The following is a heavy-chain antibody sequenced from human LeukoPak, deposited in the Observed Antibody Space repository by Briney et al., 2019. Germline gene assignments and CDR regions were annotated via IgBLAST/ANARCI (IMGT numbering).Heavy chain of an antibody. J-gene: IGHJ3*02. CDR3: AGTSAYYDFWSGPGGAFDI. CDR1: GGSFSGYY. Sequence: SETLSLTCAVYGGSFSGYYWSWIRQPPGKGLEWIGEINHSGSTNYNPSLKSRVTISVDTSKNQFSLKLSSVAAADTAGYYCAGTSAYYDFWSGPGGAFDIWGQGTMVTVSS. D-gene: IGHD3-3*01. V-gene: IGHV4-34*01. CDR2: INHSGST.